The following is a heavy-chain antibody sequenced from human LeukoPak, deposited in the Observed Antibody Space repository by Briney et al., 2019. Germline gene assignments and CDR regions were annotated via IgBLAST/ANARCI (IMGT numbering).Heavy chain of an antibody. Sequence: SETLSLTCTVSGGSISSYYWSWIRQPPGKGLEWIGYIYYSGSTNYNPSLKSRVTISVDTSKNQFSLKLSSVTAADTAVYYCAREDGNWNDLGQYGMDVWGQGTTVTVSS. CDR1: GGSISSYY. V-gene: IGHV4-59*12. D-gene: IGHD1-20*01. CDR3: AREDGNWNDLGQYGMDV. J-gene: IGHJ6*02. CDR2: IYYSGST.